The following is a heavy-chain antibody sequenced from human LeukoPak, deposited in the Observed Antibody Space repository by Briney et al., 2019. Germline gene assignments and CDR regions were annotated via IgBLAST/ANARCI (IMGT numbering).Heavy chain of an antibody. Sequence: GESLKISCKCSGYSFTSYWIGWVRQMPGKGLEWMGIIYPGDSDTRYSPSFQGQVTISADKSISTAYLQWSSLKASDTAMYYCARTLGPADDYYYGMDVWGQGTTVTVSS. J-gene: IGHJ6*02. CDR1: GYSFTSYW. V-gene: IGHV5-51*01. CDR2: IYPGDSDT. D-gene: IGHD3-16*01. CDR3: ARTLGPADDYYYGMDV.